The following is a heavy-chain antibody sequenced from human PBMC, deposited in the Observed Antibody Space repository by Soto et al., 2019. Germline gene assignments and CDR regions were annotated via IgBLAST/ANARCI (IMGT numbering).Heavy chain of an antibody. CDR3: ARDHRWAFDY. CDR2: IGLISGTI. CDR1: GFTFDSYA. Sequence: EVQLVESGGGLVQPGGNLRLSCVASGFTFDSYAMNWVRQAPGKGLEWLSYIGLISGTIEYSDSVEGRFTISRDDGKSSLYLQMNSLRDEDTAVYFCARDHRWAFDYWGRGTLVTVTS. V-gene: IGHV3-48*02. J-gene: IGHJ4*02. D-gene: IGHD3-16*01.